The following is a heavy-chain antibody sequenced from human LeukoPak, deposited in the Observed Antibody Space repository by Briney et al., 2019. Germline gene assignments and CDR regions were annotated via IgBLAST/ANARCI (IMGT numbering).Heavy chain of an antibody. Sequence: AASVKVSCKASGYTFTSYAITWVRQAPGQGLEWMGWISAYNGNTNYAQKLQGRVTMTTDTSTSTAYMELRSLRSDDTAVYYCARDYYDSSGYNWFDPWGQGTLVTVSS. CDR1: GYTFTSYA. CDR2: ISAYNGNT. V-gene: IGHV1-18*01. J-gene: IGHJ5*02. D-gene: IGHD3-22*01. CDR3: ARDYYDSSGYNWFDP.